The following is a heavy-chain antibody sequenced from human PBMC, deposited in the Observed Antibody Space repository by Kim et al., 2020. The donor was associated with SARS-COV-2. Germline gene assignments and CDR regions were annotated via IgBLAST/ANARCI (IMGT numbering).Heavy chain of an antibody. CDR1: GGSFTSYY. D-gene: IGHD1-1*01. CDR3: VRGGFTADRSGTLTDFYSVDI. J-gene: IGHJ6*02. V-gene: IGHV4-34*01. Sequence: SETLSLTCSLSGGSFTSYYWSWIRQSPGGGLEWLGQINHYGGTTYNPSLQSRVAISLATSVSQFSLRLTSLTAADRAIYFCVRGGFTADRSGTLTDFYSVDIWGPGTTVTISS. CDR2: INHYGGT.